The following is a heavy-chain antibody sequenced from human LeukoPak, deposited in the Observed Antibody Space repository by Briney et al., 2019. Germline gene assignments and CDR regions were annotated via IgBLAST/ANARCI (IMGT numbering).Heavy chain of an antibody. CDR3: ARIAYSSGWFPEEY. Sequence: ASVRVSCKASGYTFTGYYIHWVRQAPGQGLEWMGWISAYNGNTNYAQKLQGRVTMTTDTSTSTAYMELRSLRSDDTAVYYCARIAYSSGWFPEEYWGQGTLVTVSS. J-gene: IGHJ4*02. D-gene: IGHD6-19*01. V-gene: IGHV1-18*04. CDR1: GYTFTGYY. CDR2: ISAYNGNT.